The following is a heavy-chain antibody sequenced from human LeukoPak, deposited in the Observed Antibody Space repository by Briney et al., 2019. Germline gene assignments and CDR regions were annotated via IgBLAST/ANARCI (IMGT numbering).Heavy chain of an antibody. CDR1: GGSISSYY. Sequence: SGTLSLTCTVSGGSISSYYWSWIRQPPGQGLEWIGYIYYSGSTNYNPSLKTRVTISVDTSKNQFSLKLSSVTAADTAVYYCARDYRGLRYFDWPIPFDYWGQGTLVTVSS. CDR3: ARDYRGLRYFDWPIPFDY. CDR2: IYYSGST. J-gene: IGHJ4*02. V-gene: IGHV4-59*01. D-gene: IGHD3-9*01.